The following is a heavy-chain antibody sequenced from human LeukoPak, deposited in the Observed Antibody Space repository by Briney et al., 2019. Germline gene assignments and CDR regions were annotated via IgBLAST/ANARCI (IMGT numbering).Heavy chain of an antibody. D-gene: IGHD4-17*01. CDR3: ARSDYGGDYYYYMDV. CDR2: ISSSSSTI. J-gene: IGHJ6*03. V-gene: IGHV3-48*04. Sequence: AGGSLRLSCAASGFTFSSYSMNWVLQARGKGLEWVSYISSSSSTIYYADSVKGRFTISRDNAKNSLYLQMNSLRAEDTAVYYCARSDYGGDYYYYMDVWGKGTTVTVSS. CDR1: GFTFSSYS.